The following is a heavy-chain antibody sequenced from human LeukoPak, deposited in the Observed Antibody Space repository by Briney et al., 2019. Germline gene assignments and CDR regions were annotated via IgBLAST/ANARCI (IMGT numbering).Heavy chain of an antibody. J-gene: IGHJ4*02. D-gene: IGHD1-1*01. CDR1: GYTFTSYD. V-gene: IGHV1-8*01. CDR2: MNPNSGNT. CDR3: ARAVQPERRRLYYFDY. Sequence: ASVKVSCKASGYTFTSYDINWVRQATGQGLEWMGWMNPNSGNTGYAQKFQGRVTMTRNTSISTAYMELSSLRSEDTAVYYCARAVQPERRRLYYFDYWGQGTLVTVSS.